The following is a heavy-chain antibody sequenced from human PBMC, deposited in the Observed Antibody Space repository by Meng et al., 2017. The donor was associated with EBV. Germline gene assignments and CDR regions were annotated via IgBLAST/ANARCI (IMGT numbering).Heavy chain of an antibody. D-gene: IGHD6-19*01. CDR3: ARPFPSWQSPRLDPFGA. CDR2: VHYTGST. CDR1: GDSISSLYY. J-gene: IGHJ5*02. Sequence: QLQLRESGPGQVKPSETLSLTCTVSGDSISSLYYWGWIRQPPGRGLEWNGSVHYTGSTYYSPSLKSRVTVSVDTSKNQFSLRLTSVTAADTAVYYCARPFPSWQSPRLDPFGAWGQGTLVTVAS. V-gene: IGHV4-39*01.